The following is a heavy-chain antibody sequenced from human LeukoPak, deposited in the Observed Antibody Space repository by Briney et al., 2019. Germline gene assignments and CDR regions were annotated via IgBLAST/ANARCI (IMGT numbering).Heavy chain of an antibody. CDR1: GGSISSYY. CDR3: ARGRRAYSSSSNWFDP. CDR2: IYYSGST. D-gene: IGHD6-6*01. Sequence: SETLSLTCTVSGGSISSYYWSWIRQPPGKGLEWIGYIYYSGSTNYNPSLKSRVTISVGTSKNQFSLKLSSVTAADTAVYYCARGRRAYSSSSNWFDPWGQGTLVTVSS. V-gene: IGHV4-59*01. J-gene: IGHJ5*02.